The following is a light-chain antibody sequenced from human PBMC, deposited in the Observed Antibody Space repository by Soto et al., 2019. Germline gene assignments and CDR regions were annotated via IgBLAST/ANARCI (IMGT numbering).Light chain of an antibody. CDR3: ISYTSSSFHVV. V-gene: IGLV2-14*01. J-gene: IGLJ2*01. Sequence: QSVLTQHASVSVSPGQSITISCTGTSRDVGGYNYVSWYQQHPGKAPKLMIYEVSNRPSGVSNRFSGYKSGNTASLTISGLQAEDEADYYCISYTSSSFHVVFGGGTKLTVL. CDR1: SRDVGGYNY. CDR2: EVS.